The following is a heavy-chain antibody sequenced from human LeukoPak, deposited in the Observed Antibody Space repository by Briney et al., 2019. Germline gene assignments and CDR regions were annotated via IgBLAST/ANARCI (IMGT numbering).Heavy chain of an antibody. CDR2: ILWNSGSI. Sequence: GGSLRLSCAASGFTFDDYATHWVRHAPGEGLEWDSGILWNSGSIGYADSVKGRFTISRDNAKNSLYLQMNSLRAEDTALYYCAGFRVGATGIFDYWGQGTLVTVSS. V-gene: IGHV3-9*01. CDR3: AGFRVGATGIFDY. CDR1: GFTFDDYA. J-gene: IGHJ4*02. D-gene: IGHD1-26*01.